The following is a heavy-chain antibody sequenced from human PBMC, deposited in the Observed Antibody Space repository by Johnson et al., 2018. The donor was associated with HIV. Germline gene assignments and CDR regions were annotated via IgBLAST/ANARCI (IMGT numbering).Heavy chain of an antibody. J-gene: IGHJ3*02. V-gene: IGHV3-30*04. Sequence: QVQLVESGGGVVQPGRSLRLSCAASGFTFSSYAMHWVRRAPGKGLEWMAFIQYDGSNNYYADSVKGRFTISRDNSKNTVYLQMNGLRAEDTAVYHCAKDLYSSSWTNDAFDIWGQGTMVTVSS. CDR3: AKDLYSSSWTNDAFDI. CDR1: GFTFSSYA. D-gene: IGHD6-13*01. CDR2: IQYDGSNN.